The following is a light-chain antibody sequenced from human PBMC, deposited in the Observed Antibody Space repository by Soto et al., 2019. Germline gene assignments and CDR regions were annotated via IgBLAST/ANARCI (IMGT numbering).Light chain of an antibody. V-gene: IGKV1-39*01. Sequence: DIQMTQSPSSLSASVGDRVTITCRASQSISRYLNWYQQKPGKAPKLLIYAASSFQSGVPSRFSGSGSGTDFTLTISSQQPEDFATYYCQQCYSTPAWTFGQGTKVEIK. CDR2: AAS. CDR3: QQCYSTPAWT. CDR1: QSISRY. J-gene: IGKJ1*01.